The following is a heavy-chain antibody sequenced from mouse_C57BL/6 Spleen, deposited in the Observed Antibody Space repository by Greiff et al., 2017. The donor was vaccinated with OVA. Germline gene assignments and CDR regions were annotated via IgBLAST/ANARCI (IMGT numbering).Heavy chain of an antibody. CDR3: ARRFLITTVVDWYFDV. CDR1: GFNIKDYY. V-gene: IGHV14-2*01. J-gene: IGHJ1*03. CDR2: LDPEDGAT. D-gene: IGHD1-1*01. Sequence: VQLQQSGAELVKPGASVKLSCTASGFNIKDYYMHWVKQRTEQGLEWIGRLDPEDGATKYAPKFPGKATITADTSSNTAYLQLSSLTSEDTAVYYCARRFLITTVVDWYFDVWGTGTTVTVSS.